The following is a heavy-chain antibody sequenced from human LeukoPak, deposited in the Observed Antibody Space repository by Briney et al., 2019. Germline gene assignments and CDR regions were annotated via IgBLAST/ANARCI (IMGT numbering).Heavy chain of an antibody. Sequence: PGGSLRLSCTASGFTFASYAMSWVRQAPGKGLEWVSAISGTGGSTYYADSVKGRFTISRDNSKNTLYLQMNSLRAEDTAVYYCAKVSGMVPPGNLVYCGQGTLVTVSS. CDR3: AKVSGMVPPGNLVY. CDR1: GFTFASYA. J-gene: IGHJ4*02. CDR2: ISGTGGST. D-gene: IGHD3-10*01. V-gene: IGHV3-23*01.